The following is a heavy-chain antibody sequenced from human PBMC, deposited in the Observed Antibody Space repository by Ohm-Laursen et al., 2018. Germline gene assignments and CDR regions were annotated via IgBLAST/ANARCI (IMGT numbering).Heavy chain of an antibody. V-gene: IGHV4-59*01. D-gene: IGHD1-7*01. J-gene: IGHJ4*02. CDR3: ARTRITGTYFDY. CDR1: GGSISSYY. CDR2: IYYSGST. Sequence: TLSLTCTVSGGSISSYYWSWIRQPPGKGLEWIGYIYYSGSTNYNPSLKSRVTISVDTSKNQFSLKLSSVTAADTAMYYCARTRITGTYFDYWGQGTLVTVSS.